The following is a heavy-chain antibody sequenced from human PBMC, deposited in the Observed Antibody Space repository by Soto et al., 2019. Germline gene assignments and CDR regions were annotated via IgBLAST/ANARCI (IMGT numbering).Heavy chain of an antibody. Sequence: SETQSLTCTVSGGSIGSGDDYWSWIRQPPGKGLEWIGYIYYSGSTYYNPSLKSRVTISVDTSKNQFSLKLSSVTAADTAVYYCAGVGTYFDLWGRGTLVTVSS. CDR1: GGSIGSGDDY. V-gene: IGHV4-30-4*01. CDR3: AGVGTYFDL. J-gene: IGHJ2*01. D-gene: IGHD1-1*01. CDR2: IYYSGST.